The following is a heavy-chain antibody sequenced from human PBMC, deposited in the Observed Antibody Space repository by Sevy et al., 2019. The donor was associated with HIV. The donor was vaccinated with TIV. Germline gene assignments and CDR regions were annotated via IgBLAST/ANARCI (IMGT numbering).Heavy chain of an antibody. Sequence: ASVKVSCKASGYTFTGYYMHWVRQAPGQGLEWMGWINPNSGGTNYAQKFQGRVTMTRDTSISTAYMELSRLRSDDTAGLYRWRGVGPAGLYYHYGFDGWGQGTTVTVSS. CDR1: GYTFTGYY. D-gene: IGHD2-2*01. J-gene: IGHJ6*02. CDR3: WRGVGPAGLYYHYGFDG. CDR2: INPNSGGT. V-gene: IGHV1-2*02.